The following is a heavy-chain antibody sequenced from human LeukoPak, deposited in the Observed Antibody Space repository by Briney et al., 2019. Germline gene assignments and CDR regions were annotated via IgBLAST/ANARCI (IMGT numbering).Heavy chain of an antibody. Sequence: VASVKVSCSFSGFTIASYGIHWVQQSPGQGFEWMGWISAYNGNTNYAQKLQGRVTMTTDTSTSTAYMELRSLRSDDTAVYYCARAGYYYDSSGPWGAFDIWGQGTMVTVSS. CDR1: GFTIASYG. V-gene: IGHV1-18*04. J-gene: IGHJ3*02. CDR2: ISAYNGNT. CDR3: ARAGYYYDSSGPWGAFDI. D-gene: IGHD3-22*01.